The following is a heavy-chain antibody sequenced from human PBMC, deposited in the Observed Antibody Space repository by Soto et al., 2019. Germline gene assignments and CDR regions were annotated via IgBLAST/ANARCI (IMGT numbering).Heavy chain of an antibody. CDR1: GFTFRTYG. V-gene: IGHV3-30*18. J-gene: IGHJ6*02. CDR3: AKVIRADSTSSNFYYYSGLDV. CDR2: ISNTGINT. D-gene: IGHD6-6*01. Sequence: QVQLVESGGGVVQPGRSLRLSCAASGFTFRTYGMHWVRQAPGKGLEWLAVISNTGINTYYADSVTGRFTISRENSKDTLLLQMNSLRGEDTAIYYCAKVIRADSTSSNFYYYSGLDVWGQGTTVTVSS.